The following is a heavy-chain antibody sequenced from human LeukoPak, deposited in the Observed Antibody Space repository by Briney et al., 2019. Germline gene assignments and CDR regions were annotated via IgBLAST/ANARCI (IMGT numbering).Heavy chain of an antibody. CDR3: AKQMTERPHYYYMDV. CDR2: TQDDESNK. J-gene: IGHJ6*03. V-gene: IGHV3-30*02. Sequence: QSGGSLRLSCAASGFILSSSGMHWVRQAPGKGLEWVAFTQDDESNKYYSDSVKGRITISRDNSKNTLFLQMSSLRPEDTALYYCAKQMTERPHYYYMDVWGRGTTVTVSS. CDR1: GFILSSSG.